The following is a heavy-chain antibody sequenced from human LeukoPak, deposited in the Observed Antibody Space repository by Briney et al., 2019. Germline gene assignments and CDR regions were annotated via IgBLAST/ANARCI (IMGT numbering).Heavy chain of an antibody. CDR2: ISFDATKE. D-gene: IGHD1-26*01. Sequence: PGGALRLSFAAPGFNFSNYAMHWVRQAPGKGLEWGAVISFDATKEYFGKSVKGRFTISRDNSKSTLFLQMHSLRVEDTALYFCARFKVGSNATQKNAFDVWGRGTVVTVSS. J-gene: IGHJ3*01. CDR1: GFNFSNYA. V-gene: IGHV3-30*17. CDR3: ARFKVGSNATQKNAFDV.